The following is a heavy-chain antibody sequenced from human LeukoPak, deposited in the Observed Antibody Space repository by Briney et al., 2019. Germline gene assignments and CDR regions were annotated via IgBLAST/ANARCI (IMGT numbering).Heavy chain of an antibody. D-gene: IGHD3-22*01. CDR3: ARCRGYYYDSSGYHGVMDV. CDR1: GFTFSSSA. V-gene: IGHV3-23*01. Sequence: PGGSLRLSCAASGFTFSSSAMSWVRQAPGKGLEWVSNISGSGSGGSTYYADSVKGRFTISRDNSKNTLYLQMNSLRAEDTAVYYCARCRGYYYDSSGYHGVMDVWGKGTTVTVSS. J-gene: IGHJ6*03. CDR2: ISGSGSGGST.